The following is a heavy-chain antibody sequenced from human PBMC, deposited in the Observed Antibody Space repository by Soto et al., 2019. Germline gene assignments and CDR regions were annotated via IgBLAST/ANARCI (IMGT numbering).Heavy chain of an antibody. CDR2: ISYDGSNK. V-gene: IGHV3-30-3*01. CDR1: GFTFSSYA. CDR3: AREQHYYDSSDAFDI. D-gene: IGHD3-22*01. J-gene: IGHJ3*02. Sequence: QVQLVESGGGVVQPGRSLRLSCAASGFTFSSYAMHWVRQAPGKGLEWVAVISYDGSNKYYADSVKGRFTISRDNSKNTLYLQMNSLRAEDTAVYYCAREQHYYDSSDAFDIWGQGTMVTVSS.